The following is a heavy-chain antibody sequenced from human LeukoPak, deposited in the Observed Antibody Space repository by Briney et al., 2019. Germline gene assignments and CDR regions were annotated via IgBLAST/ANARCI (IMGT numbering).Heavy chain of an antibody. CDR1: GGTFSSYA. D-gene: IGHD2-2*01. J-gene: IGHJ6*03. CDR3: ARDGCSSTSCYYYYYMDV. CDR2: IIPIFGTA. V-gene: IGHV1-69*13. Sequence: SVKVSCKASGGTFSSYAISWVRQAPEQGLEWMGGIIPIFGTANYAQKFQGRVTITADESTSTAYMELSSLRSEDTAVYYCARDGCSSTSCYYYYYMDVWGKGTTVTVSS.